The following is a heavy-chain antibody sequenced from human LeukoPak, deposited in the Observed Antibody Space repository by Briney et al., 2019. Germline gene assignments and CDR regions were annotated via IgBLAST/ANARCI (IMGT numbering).Heavy chain of an antibody. Sequence: GGSVRLSCAASRCTFSSYAMSWVRQAPGKGLEWVSSIGGSDGSTYYADSVKGRFTISRDNSKNTLYLQLNSLRAEDTAIYYCAKRTYRDSGGYLGSSDYWGQGTLVTVSS. V-gene: IGHV3-23*01. D-gene: IGHD3-22*01. CDR3: AKRTYRDSGGYLGSSDY. J-gene: IGHJ4*02. CDR1: RCTFSSYA. CDR2: IGGSDGST.